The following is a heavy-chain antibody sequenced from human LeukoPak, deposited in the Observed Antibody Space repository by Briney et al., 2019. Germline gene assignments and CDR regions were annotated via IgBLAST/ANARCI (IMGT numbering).Heavy chain of an antibody. D-gene: IGHD2-15*01. CDR3: ARFCSGGSCYPGGFDY. Sequence: PSETLSLTCTVSGGSISISSYYWGWIRQPPGKGREWIGSIYYSGSTYYNPSLKSRVTISVDTSKNQFSLKLSSVTAADTAVYYCARFCSGGSCYPGGFDYWGQGTLVTVSS. CDR2: IYYSGST. J-gene: IGHJ4*02. CDR1: GGSISISSYY. V-gene: IGHV4-39*01.